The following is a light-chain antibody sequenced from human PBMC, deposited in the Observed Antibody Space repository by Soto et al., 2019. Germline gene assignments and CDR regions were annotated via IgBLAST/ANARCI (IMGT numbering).Light chain of an antibody. Sequence: EVVLTQSPGTLSLSPGERATLSCRASQSVSNLAWYQQKPGQGPGLLIYGASSRATGIPDRFSGSGSGTDFTLTISRLEPEDFAVYYCQQYGSSPITFGQGTRLEIK. CDR3: QQYGSSPIT. CDR2: GAS. CDR1: QSVSN. J-gene: IGKJ5*01. V-gene: IGKV3-20*01.